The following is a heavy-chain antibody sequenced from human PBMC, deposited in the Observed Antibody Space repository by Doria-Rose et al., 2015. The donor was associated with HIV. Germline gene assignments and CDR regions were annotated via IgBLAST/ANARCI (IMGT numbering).Heavy chain of an antibody. CDR1: GFTFSSHR. D-gene: IGHD3-10*01. CDR3: ATGVTLDY. V-gene: IGHV3-21*01. Sequence: VQLVQFCGGLVMPGGSLRLSSATSGFTFSSHRINWVRQAPGKGLEWVSSISSTSAYINYADSVRGRFTISRGNARNSLYLQMDSLRAEDTAIYYCATGVTLDYWGQETLVTVSS. J-gene: IGHJ4*02. CDR2: ISSTSAYI.